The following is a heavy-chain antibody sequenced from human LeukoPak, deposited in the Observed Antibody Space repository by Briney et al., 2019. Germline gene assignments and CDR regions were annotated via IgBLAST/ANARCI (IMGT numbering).Heavy chain of an antibody. CDR2: INHSGST. D-gene: IGHD2-2*01. CDR3: ARGRAPGGYCSSTSCFHPHDALDI. V-gene: IGHV4-34*01. Sequence: SETLSLTCAVYGGSFSGYYWSWIRQPPGKGLEWIGEINHSGSTNYNPSLKSRVTISVDTSKNQFSLKLSSVTAADTAVYYCARGRAPGGYCSSTSCFHPHDALDIWGQGTMVTVSS. CDR1: GGSFSGYY. J-gene: IGHJ3*02.